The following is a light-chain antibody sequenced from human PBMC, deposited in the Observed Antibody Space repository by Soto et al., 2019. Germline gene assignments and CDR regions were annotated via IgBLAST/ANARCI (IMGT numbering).Light chain of an antibody. CDR3: QSYHSSLSGWV. Sequence: QSVLTQPPSVSGAPGQRVTISCTGSSSNIGAGYDVHWYQQLPGTAPKLLIYGNSNRPSGVPDRFSGPKSGTSASLAITGLQAEDEADYYCQSYHSSLSGWVFGGGTKLTVL. CDR2: GNS. J-gene: IGLJ3*02. V-gene: IGLV1-40*01. CDR1: SSNIGAGYD.